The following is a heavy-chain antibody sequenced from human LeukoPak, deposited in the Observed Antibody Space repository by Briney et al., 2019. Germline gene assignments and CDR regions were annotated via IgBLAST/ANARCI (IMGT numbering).Heavy chain of an antibody. CDR1: GDSISSSNYY. J-gene: IGHJ5*01. CDR2: IFYSGST. D-gene: IGHD1-26*01. CDR3: ARQVAIVEPTDPNWFDS. Sequence: PSETLPLTCNVSGDSISSSNYYWGWIRQTPGKGLEWIGSIFYSGSTYYTPSLKSRVTMALDMSKNHFSLRLTSVTAADTAVYYCARQVAIVEPTDPNWFDSWGQGTLVTVSS. V-gene: IGHV4-39*07.